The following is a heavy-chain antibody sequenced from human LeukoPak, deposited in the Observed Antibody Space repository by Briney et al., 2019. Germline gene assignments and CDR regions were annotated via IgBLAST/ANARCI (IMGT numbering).Heavy chain of an antibody. J-gene: IGHJ4*02. CDR2: LYIGGNT. D-gene: IGHD5-24*01. V-gene: IGHV3-53*01. Sequence: GGSLRLSCAASGLTVNNNYMNWVRQAPGKGLEWVSALYIGGNTYYADSVRGRFTISRDNAKNSLYLQMNSLRAEDTAVYYCARDKSERWLQFDYFDYWGQGTLVTVSS. CDR1: GLTVNNNY. CDR3: ARDKSERWLQFDYFDY.